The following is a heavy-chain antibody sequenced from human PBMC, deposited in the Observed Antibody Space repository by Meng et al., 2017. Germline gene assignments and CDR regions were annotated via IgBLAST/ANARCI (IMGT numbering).Heavy chain of an antibody. J-gene: IGHJ4*02. CDR2: IYYSGST. V-gene: IGHV4-39*07. Sequence: SQTLSLTCTVSGGSISSSSYYWGWIRQPPGKGLEWIGSIYYSGSTYYNPFLKSRVTISVDTSKNQFSLKLSSVTAADTAVYYCAREEPSAGGGSPSFDYWGQGTLVTVSS. CDR1: GGSISSSSYY. CDR3: AREEPSAGGGSPSFDY. D-gene: IGHD2-15*01.